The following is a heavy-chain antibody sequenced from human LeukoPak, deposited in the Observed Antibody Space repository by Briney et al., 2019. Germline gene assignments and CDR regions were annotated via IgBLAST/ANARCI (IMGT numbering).Heavy chain of an antibody. CDR2: ISSSSSTI. CDR1: GFTVSSNY. J-gene: IGHJ6*03. Sequence: QAGGSLRLSCAASGFTVSSNYMSWVRQAPGKGLEWVSYISSSSSTIYYADSVKGRFTISRDNAKNSLYLQMNSLRAEDTAVYYCARILPRQYRPPYYYYMDVWGKGTTVTVSS. V-gene: IGHV3-48*01. D-gene: IGHD4-11*01. CDR3: ARILPRQYRPPYYYYMDV.